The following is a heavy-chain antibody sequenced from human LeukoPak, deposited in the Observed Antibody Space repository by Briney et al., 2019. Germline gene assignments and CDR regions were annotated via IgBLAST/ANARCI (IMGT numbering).Heavy chain of an antibody. V-gene: IGHV4-59*12. CDR1: GGSISSYY. CDR3: ASFKYYDFWNHYYYYMDV. J-gene: IGHJ6*03. D-gene: IGHD3-3*01. CDR2: IYYTGIT. Sequence: PSETLSLTCTVSGGSISSYYCSWIRQPPGKGLEWIGYIYYTGITNYNPSLKSRLSISVDTSKNQFSLKLSSVTAADTAVYYCASFKYYDFWNHYYYYMDVWGKGTTVTVSS.